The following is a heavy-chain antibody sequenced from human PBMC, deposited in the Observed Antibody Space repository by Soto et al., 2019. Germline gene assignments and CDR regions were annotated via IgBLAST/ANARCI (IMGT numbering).Heavy chain of an antibody. CDR2: IIPIFGTA. CDR1: GGTFSSYA. V-gene: IGHV1-69*06. J-gene: IGHJ6*02. Sequence: SVKVSCKASGGTFSSYAISWVRQAPGQGLEWMGGIIPIFGTANYAQKFQGRVTITADKSTSTAYMELSSLRSEDTAVYYCARVLAAQPYYYYYGMDVWGQGTTVTVSS. CDR3: ARVLAAQPYYYYYGMDV. D-gene: IGHD6-6*01.